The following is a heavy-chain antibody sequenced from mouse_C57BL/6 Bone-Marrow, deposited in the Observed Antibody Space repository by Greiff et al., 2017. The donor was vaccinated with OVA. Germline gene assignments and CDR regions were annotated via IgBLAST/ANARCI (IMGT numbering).Heavy chain of an antibody. CDR3: TRCGYLPWFAY. D-gene: IGHD2-2*01. V-gene: IGHV1-15*01. CDR2: INPETGGT. Sequence: VQLQQSGAELVRPGASVTLSCKASGYTFTDYKMHWVKQTPVNGLEWIGAINPETGGTAYNQKFKGKAILTADKSSSTAYMELRSLTSEDSAVYYCTRCGYLPWFAYWGQGTLVTVSA. CDR1: GYTFTDYK. J-gene: IGHJ3*01.